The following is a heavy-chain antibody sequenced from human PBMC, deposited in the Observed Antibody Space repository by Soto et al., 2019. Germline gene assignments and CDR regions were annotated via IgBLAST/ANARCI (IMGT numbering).Heavy chain of an antibody. CDR2: ISSSSSYI. Sequence: EVQLVESGGGLVKPGGSLRLSCAASGFTFSSYSMNWVRQAPGKGLEWVSSISSSSSYIYYADSVKGRFTISRDNAKNSLYLQMNSLRAEDTAVYYCARSGSYSWGNAFDIWGQGTMVTVSS. CDR1: GFTFSSYS. CDR3: ARSGSYSWGNAFDI. J-gene: IGHJ3*02. V-gene: IGHV3-21*01. D-gene: IGHD1-26*01.